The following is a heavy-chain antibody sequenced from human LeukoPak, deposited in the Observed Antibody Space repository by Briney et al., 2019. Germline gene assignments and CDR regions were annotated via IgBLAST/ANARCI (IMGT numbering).Heavy chain of an antibody. J-gene: IGHJ3*02. CDR3: VRECRGANCFLLFHI. V-gene: IGHV4-4*07. D-gene: IGHD2/OR15-2a*01. Sequence: SETLSLTCTVSGGSINNYYWSWIRQPAGKGLEWIGRIYSSGSTNYNPSLKRRVTVSLDTSKNQFSLRLSSVTAADTAIYYCVRECRGANCFLLFHIWGQGTMVTVSS. CDR1: GGSINNYY. CDR2: IYSSGST.